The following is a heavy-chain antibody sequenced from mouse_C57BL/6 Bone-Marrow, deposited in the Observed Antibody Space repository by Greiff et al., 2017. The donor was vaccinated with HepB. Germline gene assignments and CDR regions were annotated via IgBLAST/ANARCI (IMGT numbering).Heavy chain of an antibody. CDR3: ARGGYYYGSLYYFDY. D-gene: IGHD1-1*01. CDR2: INPYNGGT. J-gene: IGHJ2*01. Sequence: VQLQQSGPVLVKPGASVKMSCKASGYTFTDYYMNWVKQSHGKSLEWIGVINPYNGGTSYNQKFKGKATLTVDKSSSTAYMELNSLTSEDSAVYYCARGGYYYGSLYYFDYWGQGTTLTVSS. CDR1: GYTFTDYY. V-gene: IGHV1-19*01.